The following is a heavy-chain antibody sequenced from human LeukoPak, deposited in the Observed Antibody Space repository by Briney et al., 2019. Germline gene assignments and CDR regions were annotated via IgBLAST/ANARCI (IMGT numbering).Heavy chain of an antibody. V-gene: IGHV3-23*01. D-gene: IGHD3-9*01. CDR3: EKTAYDILTGYYYDY. Sequence: SGGSLRLSCAASGFTFSNYAMSWVRQAPGKGLKWVSGISGSGDSTHYADSVKGRFTISRHNSKNTLYLQMNSLRAEDTALYYCEKTAYDILTGYYYDYWGQGTLVTVSS. J-gene: IGHJ4*02. CDR1: GFTFSNYA. CDR2: ISGSGDST.